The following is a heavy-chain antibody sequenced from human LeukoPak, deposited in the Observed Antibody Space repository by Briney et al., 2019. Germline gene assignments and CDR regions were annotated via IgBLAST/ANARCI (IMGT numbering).Heavy chain of an antibody. J-gene: IGHJ5*02. CDR1: GYTFTSYG. D-gene: IGHD3-22*01. V-gene: IGHV1-18*01. CDR2: LSAYNGNT. CDR3: ARDITMIVVAEKWFDP. Sequence: ASVKVSCKASGYTFTSYGISWVRQAPGQGLDWMGWLSAYNGNTNYAQKLQGRVTMTTDTSTSTAYMELRSLRSDDTAVYYCARDITMIVVAEKWFDPWGQGTLVTVSS.